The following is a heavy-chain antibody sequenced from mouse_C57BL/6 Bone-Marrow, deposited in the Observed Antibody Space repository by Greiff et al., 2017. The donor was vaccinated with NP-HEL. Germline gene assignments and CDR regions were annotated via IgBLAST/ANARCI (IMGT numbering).Heavy chain of an antibody. Sequence: VQLQQPGTELVKPGASVKLSCKASGYTFTSYWMHWVKQRPGQGLEWIGNINPSNGGTNYNEKLKSKATLTVDKSSSTAYMQLSSLTSEDSSYYYRESPSMVTTPFDDWGTGTTVTVSS. D-gene: IGHD2-9*01. CDR2: INPSNGGT. CDR1: GYTFTSYW. V-gene: IGHV1-53*01. CDR3: ESPSMVTTPFDD. J-gene: IGHJ1*03.